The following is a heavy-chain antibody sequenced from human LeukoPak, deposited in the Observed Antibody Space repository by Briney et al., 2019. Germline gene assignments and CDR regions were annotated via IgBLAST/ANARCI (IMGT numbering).Heavy chain of an antibody. CDR3: ARHQKRWEPRPNWFDP. V-gene: IGHV4-39*01. CDR2: IYYSGST. J-gene: IGHJ5*02. D-gene: IGHD1-26*01. Sequence: PSETLSLTCTVSGGSISSSSSYWGWIRQPPGKGLEWIGSIYYSGSTYYNPSLKSRVTISVDTPKNQFSLKLSSVTAADTAVYYCARHQKRWEPRPNWFDPWGQGTLVTVSS. CDR1: GGSISSSSSY.